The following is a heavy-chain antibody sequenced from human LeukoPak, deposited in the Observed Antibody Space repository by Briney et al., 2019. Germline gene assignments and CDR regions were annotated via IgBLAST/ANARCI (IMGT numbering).Heavy chain of an antibody. CDR2: IIPIFGIA. CDR1: GGTFSSYA. D-gene: IGHD1-26*01. J-gene: IGHJ4*02. CDR3: ARERGYSGSYCFDY. V-gene: IGHV1-69*04. Sequence: SVKVSCKASGGTFSSYAVSWVRQAPGQGLEWMGRIIPIFGIANYAQKFQGRVTITADKSTSTAYMELSSLRSEDTAVYYCARERGYSGSYCFDYWGQGTLVTVSS.